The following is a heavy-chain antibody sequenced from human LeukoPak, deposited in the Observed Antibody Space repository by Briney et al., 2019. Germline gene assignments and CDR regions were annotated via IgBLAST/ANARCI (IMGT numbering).Heavy chain of an antibody. D-gene: IGHD2-2*01. CDR3: ANARGPAASYYYYYYYMDV. Sequence: GGSLRLSCAASGFTFSSYSMNWARQAPGKGREWVSYISSSSSTIYYADSVKGRFTISRDNAKNSLYLQMNSLRAEDTAVYYCANARGPAASYYYYYYYMDVWGKGTTVTVSS. CDR2: ISSSSSTI. J-gene: IGHJ6*03. V-gene: IGHV3-48*01. CDR1: GFTFSSYS.